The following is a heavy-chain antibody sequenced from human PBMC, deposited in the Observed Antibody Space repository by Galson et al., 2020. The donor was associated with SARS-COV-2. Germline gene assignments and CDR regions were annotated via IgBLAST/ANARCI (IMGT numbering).Heavy chain of an antibody. J-gene: IGHJ5*02. CDR1: GGSIRSSNYY. D-gene: IGHD6-19*01. Sequence: SETLSLTCTVSGGSIRSSNYYWGWLRQPPGKGLEWIVSVLNSGTTHYSPSLQSRVTISVDTSKNQFSLILNSVTAADTAMYYCARDATSRGWYNWFDPWGQGTLVTGSA. V-gene: IGHV4-39*07. CDR2: VLNSGTT. CDR3: ARDATSRGWYNWFDP.